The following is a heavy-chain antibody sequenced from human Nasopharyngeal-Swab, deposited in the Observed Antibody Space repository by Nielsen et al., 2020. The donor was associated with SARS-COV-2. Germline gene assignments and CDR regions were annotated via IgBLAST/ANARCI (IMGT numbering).Heavy chain of an antibody. CDR2: IDPSDSYT. V-gene: IGHV5-10-1*01. CDR3: ARHWSDPGNWFDP. Sequence: GGSLSLSCKGSGYSFTSYWISWVCQLPGQGLEWMGRIDPSDSYTNYSPSFQGHVTISADKSISTAYLQWSSLKASDTAMYYCARHWSDPGNWFDPWGQGTLVTVSS. CDR1: GYSFTSYW. J-gene: IGHJ5*02.